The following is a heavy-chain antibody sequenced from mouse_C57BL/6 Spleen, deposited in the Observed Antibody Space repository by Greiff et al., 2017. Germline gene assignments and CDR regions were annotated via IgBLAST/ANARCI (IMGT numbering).Heavy chain of an antibody. J-gene: IGHJ2*01. V-gene: IGHV1-50*01. D-gene: IGHD1-1*01. CDR2: IDPSDSYT. CDR3: ARSPLHGSSGDY. Sequence: QVQLKQPGAELVKPGASVKLSCKASGYTFTSYWMQWVKQRPGQGLEWIGEIDPSDSYTNYNQKFKGKATITVDTSSSTAYMQLSSLTSEDSAVYYCARSPLHGSSGDYWGQGTTLTVSS. CDR1: GYTFTSYW.